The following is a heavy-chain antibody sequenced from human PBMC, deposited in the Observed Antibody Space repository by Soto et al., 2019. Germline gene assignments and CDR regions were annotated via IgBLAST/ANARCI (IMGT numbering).Heavy chain of an antibody. Sequence: QVQLVQSGAEVKKPGSSVKVSCTASGGSLSNFGISWVRQAPGQGLEWMGAIIPVFGTPNYAQKFQDRVTITADESTTTVYLEVRSLTSEDTAVYYCASGDATKIGGTTYYAMDVWGQGTTVTVSS. D-gene: IGHD3-22*01. CDR3: ASGDATKIGGTTYYAMDV. J-gene: IGHJ6*02. CDR2: IIPVFGTP. V-gene: IGHV1-69*12. CDR1: GGSLSNFG.